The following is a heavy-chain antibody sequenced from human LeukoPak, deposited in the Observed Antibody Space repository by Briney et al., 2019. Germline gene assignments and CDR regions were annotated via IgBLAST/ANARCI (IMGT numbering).Heavy chain of an antibody. V-gene: IGHV3-23*01. Sequence: PGGSLRLSCAASGFTFSSYAMSWVRQAPGKGLEWVSIISSSGETYYADSAKGRFTISRDNSKNALYLQLNSLRAEDTAVYYCAKLSGSYPDDYWGQGTLVTVSS. D-gene: IGHD1-26*01. CDR2: ISSSGET. CDR3: AKLSGSYPDDY. CDR1: GFTFSSYA. J-gene: IGHJ4*02.